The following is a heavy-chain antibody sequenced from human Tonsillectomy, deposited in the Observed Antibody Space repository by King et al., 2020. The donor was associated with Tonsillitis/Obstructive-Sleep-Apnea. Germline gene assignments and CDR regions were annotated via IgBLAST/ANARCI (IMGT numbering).Heavy chain of an antibody. D-gene: IGHD1-26*01. Sequence: QLVQSGAEVKKPGESLRLSCKGSGYSFTSYWISWVRQMPGKGLEWMGRIDPSDSYTNYSPSFQGHVTISADKSISTAYLQWSSLKASDTAMYYCASGRPWVRGSYSLCRLPDGFDYWGQGTLVTVSS. CDR3: ASGRPWVRGSYSLCRLPDGFDY. J-gene: IGHJ4*02. CDR2: IDPSDSYT. CDR1: GYSFTSYW. V-gene: IGHV5-10-1*03.